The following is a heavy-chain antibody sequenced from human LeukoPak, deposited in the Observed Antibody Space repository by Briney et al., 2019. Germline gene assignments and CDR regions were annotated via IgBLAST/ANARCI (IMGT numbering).Heavy chain of an antibody. V-gene: IGHV4-59*01. D-gene: IGHD5-12*01. Sequence: SETLSLTCTVSGASISSNYWTWIRQPPGKGLEWIAFFSYSGYTSYDSSLRSRVTISADTSRNQFSLKLSSLTAADTAVYYCARELADSGNYRTLDIWGQGTMVTVSS. CDR1: GASISSNY. J-gene: IGHJ3*02. CDR2: FSYSGYT. CDR3: ARELADSGNYRTLDI.